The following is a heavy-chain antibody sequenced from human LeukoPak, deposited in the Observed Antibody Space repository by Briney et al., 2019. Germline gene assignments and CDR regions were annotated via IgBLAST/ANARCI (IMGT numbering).Heavy chain of an antibody. CDR1: GGSISSSSYY. J-gene: IGHJ5*02. CDR3: ARVVPAAMHVLSGWFDP. V-gene: IGHV4-39*07. CDR2: IYYSGST. Sequence: SETLSLTCTVSGGSISSSSYYWGWIRQPPGKGLEWIGSIYYSGSTYYNPSLKSRVTISVDTSKNQFSLKLSSVTAADTAVYYCARVVPAAMHVLSGWFDPWGQGTLVTVSS. D-gene: IGHD2-2*01.